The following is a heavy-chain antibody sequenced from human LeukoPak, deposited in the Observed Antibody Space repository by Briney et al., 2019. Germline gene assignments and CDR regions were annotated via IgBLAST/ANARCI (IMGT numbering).Heavy chain of an antibody. J-gene: IGHJ4*02. V-gene: IGHV4-38-2*02. D-gene: IGHD3-22*01. Sequence: SETLSLTCTVSGYSISSGYYWGWIRQPPGKGLAWIGSIYHSGSTHYNPSLKSRVTISVDTSKNQFSLKLSSVTAADTAVYYCARGRPASSGYYFYGFTALDYWGQGTLVTVSS. CDR3: ARGRPASSGYYFYGFTALDY. CDR2: IYHSGST. CDR1: GYSISSGYY.